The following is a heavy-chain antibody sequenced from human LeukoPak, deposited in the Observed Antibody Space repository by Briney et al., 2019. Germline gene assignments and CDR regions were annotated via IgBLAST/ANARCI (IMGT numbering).Heavy chain of an antibody. Sequence: ASVKVSSKPSVYTFTSYDIIWVRQAPGQGLEWMGWISAYNGNTNYAQKLQGRVTMTTDTSTSTAYMELRSLRSDDTAVYYCAKVGVRGVIIDGMDVWGQGTTVTVSS. CDR3: AKVGVRGVIIDGMDV. V-gene: IGHV1-18*01. CDR2: ISAYNGNT. CDR1: VYTFTSYD. J-gene: IGHJ6*02. D-gene: IGHD3-10*01.